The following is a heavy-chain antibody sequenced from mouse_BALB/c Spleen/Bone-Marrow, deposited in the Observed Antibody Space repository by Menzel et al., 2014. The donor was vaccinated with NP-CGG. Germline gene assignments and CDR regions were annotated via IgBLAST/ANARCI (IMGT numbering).Heavy chain of an antibody. CDR2: INPYNDGT. CDR1: GYTFTSYV. D-gene: IGHD1-1*01. J-gene: IGHJ1*01. Sequence: EVQGVESGPELVKPGASVKMSCKASGYTFTSYVMHWVKQKPGQGLEWIGYINPYNDGTKYNEKFKGKATLTSDKSSSTAYMELSSLTSEDSAVYCCARRDYYGSSFYWYFDVWGAGTTVTVSS. CDR3: ARRDYYGSSFYWYFDV. V-gene: IGHV1-14*01.